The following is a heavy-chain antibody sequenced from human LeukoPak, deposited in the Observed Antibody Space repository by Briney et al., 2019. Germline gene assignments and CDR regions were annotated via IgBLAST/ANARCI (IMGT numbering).Heavy chain of an antibody. CDR1: GLTFSTYA. CDR2: ISDNGDTT. CDR3: VANMYKYMDV. Sequence: GGSLRLSSAVSGLTFSTYAMSWVRQAPGRGLEWVSSISDNGDTTYYADSVRGRFTISRDNSKKTAYLQMNSLRAEDTAVYYAVANMYKYMDVWGKGTTVTVSS. D-gene: IGHD2-2*01. J-gene: IGHJ6*04. V-gene: IGHV3-23*01.